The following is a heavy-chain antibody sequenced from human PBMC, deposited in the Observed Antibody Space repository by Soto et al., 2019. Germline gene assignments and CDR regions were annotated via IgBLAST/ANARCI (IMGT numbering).Heavy chain of an antibody. CDR1: GFPFTTYG. CDR3: VGGQYYFDY. CDR2: ISYDGSNK. J-gene: IGHJ4*02. Sequence: QVQLVESGGGVVQPGRSLRLSCAASGFPFTTYGMHWVREGPGKGLEWVAVISYDGSNKYYADSVKGRFTISRDNSKNTLYVQMNSLRHGDTALYYCVGGQYYFDYRGQGTLVTVSS. D-gene: IGHD3-10*01. V-gene: IGHV3-30*03.